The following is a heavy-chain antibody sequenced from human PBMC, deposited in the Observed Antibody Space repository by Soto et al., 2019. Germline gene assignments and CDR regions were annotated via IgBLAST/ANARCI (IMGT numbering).Heavy chain of an antibody. V-gene: IGHV2-5*02. CDR2: IYWDEDK. D-gene: IGHD2-21*01. CDR1: GFSLSSSGVG. J-gene: IGHJ4*02. Sequence: QITLKESGPTLVKPTQTLTLTCTFSGFSLSSSGVGVGWIRQPPGKALEWLTFIYWDEDKRYSPSLKSRLTITKDTSKNQVVLTLTNMDPVDTATYYCARLLVAGITYYFDSWGQGTLLTVSS. CDR3: ARLLVAGITYYFDS.